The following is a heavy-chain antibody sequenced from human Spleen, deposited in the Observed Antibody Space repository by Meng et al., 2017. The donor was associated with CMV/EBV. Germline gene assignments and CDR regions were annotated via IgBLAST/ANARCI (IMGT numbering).Heavy chain of an antibody. CDR1: RFTFSRFD. V-gene: IGHV3-23*01. D-gene: IGHD1-1*01. J-gene: IGHJ4*02. Sequence: GGSLRLSCAASRFTFSRFDMTWVRQVPGKGLEWVSSLSGRTSNPYYADSVRGRFSISRDNSKNTLYLRMNSLRVEDTAVYYCAKEGRAWTPFDWGQGTLVTVSS. CDR2: LSGRTSNP. CDR3: AKEGRAWTPFD.